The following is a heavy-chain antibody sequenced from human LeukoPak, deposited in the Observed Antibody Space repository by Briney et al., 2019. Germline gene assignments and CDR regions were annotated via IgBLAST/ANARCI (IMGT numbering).Heavy chain of an antibody. V-gene: IGHV4-34*01. CDR1: GGSFSGYY. CDR2: INHSGST. J-gene: IGHJ3*02. Sequence: PSETLSLTCAVYGGSFSGYYWSWIRQPPGKGLEWIGEINHSGSTNYNPSLKSRVTISVDTSKNQFSLKLSSVNAADTAVYYCARASVVAATLDAFDIWGQGTMVTVSS. D-gene: IGHD2-15*01. CDR3: ARASVVAATLDAFDI.